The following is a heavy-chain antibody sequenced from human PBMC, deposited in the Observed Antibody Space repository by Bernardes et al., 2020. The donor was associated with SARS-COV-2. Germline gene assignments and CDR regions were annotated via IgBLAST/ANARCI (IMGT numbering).Heavy chain of an antibody. CDR3: ARLTLTKWLVKGGWFDP. CDR1: GFTFRMYW. D-gene: IGHD6-19*01. Sequence: GGSLRLSCAASGFTFRMYWMTWVRQAPGKGLEWVANIQEAGGEQYYVDSVKGRFTISRDNAKHSLYLQMNSLRAEDTAVYYCARLTLTKWLVKGGWFDPWGQGALVTVSS. J-gene: IGHJ5*02. CDR2: IQEAGGEQ. V-gene: IGHV3-7*01.